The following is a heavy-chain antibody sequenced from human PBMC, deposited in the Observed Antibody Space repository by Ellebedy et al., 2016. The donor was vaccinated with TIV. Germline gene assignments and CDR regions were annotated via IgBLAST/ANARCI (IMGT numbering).Heavy chain of an antibody. CDR3: AKISPTHRGAFDI. J-gene: IGHJ3*02. CDR1: GFTFSSYA. D-gene: IGHD3-3*02. CDR2: FGGRSTTT. Sequence: GGSLRLSXEAPGFTFSSYAMSWLRQAPGKGLEWVSVFGGRSTTTYYADSVKGRFTISRDNSKNTLFLQMNSRRGDDTARYYCAKISPTHRGAFDIWGQGTMVTVSS. V-gene: IGHV3-23*01.